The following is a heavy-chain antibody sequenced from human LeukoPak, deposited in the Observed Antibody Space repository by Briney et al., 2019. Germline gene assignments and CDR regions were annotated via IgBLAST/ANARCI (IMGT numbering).Heavy chain of an antibody. D-gene: IGHD3-9*01. CDR2: LGGREGGT. CDR3: AKWGDYDILTGYYDSYY. CDR1: GFIFCNFA. Sequence: GASLRLSCSASGFIFCNFAMMWLPPAPGKGPEGVSALGGREGGTYYADSVKGRFTVSRDDTKNTLYLQMNTLRDDDTAVYYCAKWGDYDILTGYYDSYYWGHGALVTVSS. V-gene: IGHV3-23*01. J-gene: IGHJ4*01.